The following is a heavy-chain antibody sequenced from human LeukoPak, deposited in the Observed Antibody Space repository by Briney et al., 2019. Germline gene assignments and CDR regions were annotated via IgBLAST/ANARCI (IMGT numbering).Heavy chain of an antibody. Sequence: SETLSLTCAVYGGSFSGYYWCWIRQPPGKGLEWIGEINHSGSTNYNPSLKSRVTISVDTSKNQFSLKLSSVTAADTAVYYCARGVLDDAFDIWGQGTMVTVSS. V-gene: IGHV4-34*01. D-gene: IGHD1-1*01. CDR1: GGSFSGYY. CDR2: INHSGST. CDR3: ARGVLDDAFDI. J-gene: IGHJ3*02.